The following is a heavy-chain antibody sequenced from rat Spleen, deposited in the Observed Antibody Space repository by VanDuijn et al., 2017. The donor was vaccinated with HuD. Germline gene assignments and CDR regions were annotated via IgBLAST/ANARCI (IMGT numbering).Heavy chain of an antibody. V-gene: IGHV2-43*01. CDR2: LWTGGST. D-gene: IGHD3-4*01. J-gene: IGHJ2*01. Sequence: QVQLKESGPGLVQPSQTLSLTCTVSGFSLTSYHVSWVRPPPGKVLEWRGVLWTGGSTAYNSLLKSRLIITRDISKSQVFLEMNSLQTEDTATYYCARANRETYAHFDYWGQGVMVTVSS. CDR1: GFSLTSYH. CDR3: ARANRETYAHFDY.